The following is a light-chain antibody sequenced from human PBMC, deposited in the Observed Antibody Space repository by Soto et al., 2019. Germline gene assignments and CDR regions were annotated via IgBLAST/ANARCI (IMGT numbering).Light chain of an antibody. V-gene: IGKV3-20*01. CDR3: PEYGSSPGT. Sequence: EIVLTQSPGTLPWSPGERATLSCRASQCVSSSYLAWYQQKPGQAPGLPIYGASSRATGIPDRFSGSGSGTDFTLTISRLEPEVFAVYYCPEYGSSPGTFGQGTKVEIK. J-gene: IGKJ1*01. CDR2: GAS. CDR1: QCVSSSY.